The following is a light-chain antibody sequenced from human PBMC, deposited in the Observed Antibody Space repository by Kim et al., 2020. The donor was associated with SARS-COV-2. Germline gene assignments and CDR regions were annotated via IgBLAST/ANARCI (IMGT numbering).Light chain of an antibody. J-gene: IGKJ3*01. V-gene: IGKV1-39*01. CDR1: QSVATY. Sequence: DIQMTQSPSSLSAAVGDTVTITCRASQSVATYLNWYQHKPGKAPKVLIYAASSLQSGVPSRFSGSRSGTDFTLTISSLQPEDFATYFCPRSYSARAFGPRAKVDIK. CDR3: PRSYSARA. CDR2: AAS.